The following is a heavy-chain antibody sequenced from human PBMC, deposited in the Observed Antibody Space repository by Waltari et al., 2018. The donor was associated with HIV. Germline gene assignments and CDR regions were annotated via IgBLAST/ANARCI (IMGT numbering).Heavy chain of an antibody. J-gene: IGHJ4*02. CDR1: GYTFSDNY. CDR2: INPNSGGT. Sequence: ASVKVSCKTSGYTFSDNYIHWMRQAPGQGPEWMGWINPNSGGTNYAQRFQDRVTLTRDTHISTVFMDLSRLVSDDTAVYYCARVPQGRLGELSTYYFDYWGQGSLVIVSS. V-gene: IGHV1-2*02. D-gene: IGHD3-16*01. CDR3: ARVPQGRLGELSTYYFDY.